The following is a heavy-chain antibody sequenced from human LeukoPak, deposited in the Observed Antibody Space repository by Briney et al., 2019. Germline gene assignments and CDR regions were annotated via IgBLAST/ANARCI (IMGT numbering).Heavy chain of an antibody. J-gene: IGHJ4*02. V-gene: IGHV5-51*01. Sequence: GESLKISCKGSGYSFTSYWISWVRQMPGKGLEWMGIIYPGDSDTRYSPSFQGQVTISADKSISTAYLQWSSLKASDTAMYYCARLNCSGGSCYYFFDYWGQGTLVTVSS. CDR3: ARLNCSGGSCYYFFDY. CDR1: GYSFTSYW. D-gene: IGHD2-15*01. CDR2: IYPGDSDT.